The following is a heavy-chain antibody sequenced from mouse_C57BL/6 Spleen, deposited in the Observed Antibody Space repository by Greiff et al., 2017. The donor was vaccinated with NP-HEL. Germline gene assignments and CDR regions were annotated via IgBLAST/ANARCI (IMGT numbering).Heavy chain of an antibody. V-gene: IGHV3-6*01. CDR2: ISYDGSN. Sequence: EVKLMESGPGLVKPSQSLSLTCSVTGYSITSGYYWNWIRQFPGNKLEWMGYISYDGSNNYNPSLKNRISITRDTSKNQFFLKLNSVTTEDTATYYCARWGITSMDYWGQGTSVTVSS. J-gene: IGHJ4*01. CDR3: ARWGITSMDY. CDR1: GYSITSGYY. D-gene: IGHD1-2*01.